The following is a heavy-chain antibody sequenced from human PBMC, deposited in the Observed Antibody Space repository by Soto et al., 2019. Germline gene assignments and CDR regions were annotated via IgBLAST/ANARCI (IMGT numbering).Heavy chain of an antibody. CDR2: IYYSGST. Sequence: PSETLSLTCTVSGGSISSSSYYWGWIRQPPGKGLEWIGTIYYSGSTYYNPSLKSRVTISVDTSKNQFSLKLSSVTAADTAVYYCARNTPIAVAAIDYWGQGTLVTVSS. CDR1: GGSISSSSYY. D-gene: IGHD6-19*01. J-gene: IGHJ4*02. V-gene: IGHV4-39*01. CDR3: ARNTPIAVAAIDY.